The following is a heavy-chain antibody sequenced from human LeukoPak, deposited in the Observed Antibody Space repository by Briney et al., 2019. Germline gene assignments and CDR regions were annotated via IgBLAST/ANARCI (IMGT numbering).Heavy chain of an antibody. V-gene: IGHV3-53*01. J-gene: IGHJ4*02. CDR2: LYSGGNT. Sequence: PGGSLRLSCAASGFTVITNDMTWVRQAPGKGLEWVSVLYSGGNTKYADSVQGRFTISRDNSKNTLYLEMNSLSPGDTAVYYCARGVEPLAANTLAYWGQGTLVTVSS. CDR3: ARGVEPLAANTLAY. D-gene: IGHD1-14*01. CDR1: GFTVITND.